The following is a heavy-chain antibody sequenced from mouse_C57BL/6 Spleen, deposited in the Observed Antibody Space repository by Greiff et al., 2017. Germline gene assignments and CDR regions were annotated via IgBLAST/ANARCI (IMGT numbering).Heavy chain of an antibody. CDR3: ATNLMSTLDY. Sequence: QVQLQQPGAELVRPGTSVKLSCKASGYKFTSYWMNWVKQRPGNGLEWIGVIDPSDSYTTTNQKVKGKAKLTVDRSSCTAYMQLSSLTSEDSSFYYCATNLMSTLDYWGQGTTLTGSS. CDR1: GYKFTSYW. D-gene: IGHD1-1*01. V-gene: IGHV1-59*01. J-gene: IGHJ2*01. CDR2: IDPSDSYT.